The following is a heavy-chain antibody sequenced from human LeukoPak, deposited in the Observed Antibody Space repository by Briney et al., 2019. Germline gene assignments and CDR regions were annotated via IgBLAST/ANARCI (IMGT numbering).Heavy chain of an antibody. CDR1: GFTFSSYS. V-gene: IGHV3-53*01. CDR3: ARDLVTAIYYYGMDV. Sequence: GGSLRLSCAASGFTFSSYSMNWVRQAPGKGLEWVSVIYSGGSTYYADSVKGRFTISRDNSKNTLYLQMNSLRAEDTAVYYCARDLVTAIYYYGMDVWGQGTTVTVSS. J-gene: IGHJ6*02. CDR2: IYSGGST. D-gene: IGHD2-21*02.